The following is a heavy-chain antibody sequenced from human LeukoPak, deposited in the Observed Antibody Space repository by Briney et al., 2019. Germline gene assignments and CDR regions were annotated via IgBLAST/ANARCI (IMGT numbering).Heavy chain of an antibody. CDR2: IRNDGYRK. CDR3: AKDVSGQAY. Sequence: GGSLRLSCTASGFTLSDYGMHWVRQAPGEGLEWLALIRNDGYRKHYADSVKGRFTISRDIFKNTLYLQMNNLRPEDTAVYYCAKDVSGQAYWGQGTLLTVSS. D-gene: IGHD3-3*01. J-gene: IGHJ4*02. V-gene: IGHV3-30*02. CDR1: GFTLSDYG.